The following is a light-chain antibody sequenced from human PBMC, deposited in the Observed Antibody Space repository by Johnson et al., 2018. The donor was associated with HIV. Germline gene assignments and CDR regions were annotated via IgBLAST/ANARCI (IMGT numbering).Light chain of an antibody. J-gene: IGLJ1*01. V-gene: IGLV1-51*01. Sequence: QSVLTQPPSVSAAPGQKVTISCSGSSSNIGNNYVSWYQQLPGTAPKLLIYDNNKRPSGIPDRFSGSKSGTSATLDITGLQPGDEADYYCGTWDSSLRVGFFGTGTKVTVL. CDR2: DNN. CDR1: SSNIGNNY. CDR3: GTWDSSLRVGF.